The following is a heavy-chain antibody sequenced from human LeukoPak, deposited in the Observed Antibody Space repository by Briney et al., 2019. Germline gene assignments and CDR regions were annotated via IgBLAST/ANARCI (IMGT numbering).Heavy chain of an antibody. CDR1: GFTFSNYE. Sequence: PGGSLRLSCAASGFTFSNYEMNWVRQAPGKGLEWVSYISSGGTTIYYADSVKGRFTISRDNAKNSLYLQMNSLRAEDTAIYYCARDHSTSWTNWFDPWGQGTPVTVSS. CDR2: ISSGGTTI. CDR3: ARDHSTSWTNWFDP. V-gene: IGHV3-48*03. D-gene: IGHD2-2*01. J-gene: IGHJ5*02.